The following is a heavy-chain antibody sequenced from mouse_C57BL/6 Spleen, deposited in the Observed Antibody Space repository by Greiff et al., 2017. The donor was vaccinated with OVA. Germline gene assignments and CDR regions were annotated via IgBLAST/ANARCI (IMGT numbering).Heavy chain of an antibody. CDR1: GYTFTSSD. CDR2: IYPRDGST. Sequence: VQLQQSGPELVKPGASVKLSCKASGYTFTSSDINWVKQRPGQGLEWIGWIYPRDGSTKYNEKFKGKATLTVDTSSSTAYMELHSLTSEDSAVYFGARSRTRYYGSSYWFAYWGQGTLVTVSA. J-gene: IGHJ3*01. CDR3: ARSRTRYYGSSYWFAY. V-gene: IGHV1-85*01. D-gene: IGHD1-1*01.